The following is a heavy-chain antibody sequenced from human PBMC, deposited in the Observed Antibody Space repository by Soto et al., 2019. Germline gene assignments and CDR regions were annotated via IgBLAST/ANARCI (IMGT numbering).Heavy chain of an antibody. V-gene: IGHV3-13*01. D-gene: IGHD6-19*01. CDR3: AMGWLVRDAFDI. CDR1: GFTFSSYD. CDR2: IGTAGDT. Sequence: GGSLRLSCAASGFTFSSYDMHWVRQATGKGLEWVSAIGTAGDTYYPGSVKGRLTISRENAKNSLYLQMNSLRAGDTAVYHCAMGWLVRDAFDIWGQGTMVTVSS. J-gene: IGHJ3*02.